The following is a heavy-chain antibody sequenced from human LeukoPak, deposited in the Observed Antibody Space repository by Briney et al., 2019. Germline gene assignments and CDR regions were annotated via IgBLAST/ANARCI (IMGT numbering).Heavy chain of an antibody. CDR3: AKDRIAAAGTVGGDY. Sequence: PGRSLRLSCAASGSTFDDYAMHWVRQAPGKGLEWASGISWNSGSIGYADSVKGRFTISRDNAKNSLYLQMNSLRAEDTALYYCAKDRIAAAGTVGGDYWGQGTLVTVSS. D-gene: IGHD6-13*01. CDR2: ISWNSGSI. J-gene: IGHJ4*02. V-gene: IGHV3-9*01. CDR1: GSTFDDYA.